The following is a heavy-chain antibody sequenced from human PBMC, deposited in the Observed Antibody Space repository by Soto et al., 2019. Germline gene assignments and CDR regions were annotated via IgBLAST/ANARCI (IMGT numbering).Heavy chain of an antibody. Sequence: QVQLVQSGAEVKKPGASVKVSCKASGYTFTSYGITWVRQAPGQGLEWMGWIRAYNGNTNYAQKLQGRVIMTTDTSTRTAYMVLRSLLSDDEAVYYCAGKRPSMDDWGQGTTVTVSS. CDR1: GYTFTSYG. CDR3: AGKRPSMDD. CDR2: IRAYNGNT. V-gene: IGHV1-18*01. J-gene: IGHJ6*02.